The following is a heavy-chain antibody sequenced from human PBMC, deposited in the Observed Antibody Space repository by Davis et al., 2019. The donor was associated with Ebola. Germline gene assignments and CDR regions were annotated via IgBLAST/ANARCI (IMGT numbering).Heavy chain of an antibody. V-gene: IGHV3-66*01. CDR1: GFTVSRDY. CDR2: IYSAGST. J-gene: IGHJ4*02. CDR3: AKDYLDY. D-gene: IGHD3-16*02. Sequence: GGSLRLSCAASGFTVSRDYIIWVRQAPGKGLEWVSAIYSAGSTFYADSVQGRFTISRDNSKNAVFLQMNSLRAEDTAVYYCAKDYLDYWGQGTLVTVSS.